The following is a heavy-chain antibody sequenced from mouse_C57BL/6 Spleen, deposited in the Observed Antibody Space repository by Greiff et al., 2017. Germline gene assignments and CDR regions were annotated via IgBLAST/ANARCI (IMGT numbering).Heavy chain of an antibody. CDR1: GYAFTNYL. D-gene: IGHD3-3*01. CDR2: INPGSGGT. Sequence: VQRVESGAELVRPGTSVKVSCKASGYAFTNYLIEWVKQRPGQGLEWIGVINPGSGGTNYNEKFKGKATLTADKSSSTAYMQLSSLTSEDSAVYFCARWPLGGYFDYWGQGTTLTVSS. CDR3: ARWPLGGYFDY. J-gene: IGHJ2*01. V-gene: IGHV1-54*01.